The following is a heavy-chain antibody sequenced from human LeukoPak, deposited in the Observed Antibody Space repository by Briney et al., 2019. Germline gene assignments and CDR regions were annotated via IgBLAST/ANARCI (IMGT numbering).Heavy chain of an antibody. CDR1: GGSISSYY. CDR2: IYYSGST. Sequence: SETLSLTCTVSGGSISSYYWSWIRQPPGKGLEWIGYIYYSGSTYYNASLKSRVTISADTSKHQFSLTLNSVTASDTAVYYCARGEEQQLVSWGQGTLVTVSS. J-gene: IGHJ5*02. CDR3: ARGEEQQLVS. D-gene: IGHD6-13*01. V-gene: IGHV4-59*04.